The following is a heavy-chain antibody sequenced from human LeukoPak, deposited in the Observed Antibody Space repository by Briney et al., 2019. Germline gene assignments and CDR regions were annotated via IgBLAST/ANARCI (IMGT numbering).Heavy chain of an antibody. Sequence: GVSLRLSCAASGFTFSSYAMSWVRQAPGKGLEWVSAISGSGGSTYYADSVKGRFTISRDNSKNTLYLQMNSLRAEDTAVYYCATLWFGEYGTWGQGTMVTVSS. V-gene: IGHV3-23*01. CDR3: ATLWFGEYGT. CDR1: GFTFSSYA. D-gene: IGHD3-10*01. CDR2: ISGSGGST. J-gene: IGHJ3*01.